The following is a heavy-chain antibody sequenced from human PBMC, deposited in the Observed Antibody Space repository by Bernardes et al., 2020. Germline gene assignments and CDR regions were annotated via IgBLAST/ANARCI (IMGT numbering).Heavy chain of an antibody. Sequence: PTLVKPTQTLTLTCTFSGFSLSTSGVGVGWIRQPPGKALEWLALIYWDDDKRYSPSLKSRLTITKDTSKNQVVLTMTNMDPVDTATYYCARADIVVVPAAIEFDYWGQGTLVTVSS. J-gene: IGHJ4*02. CDR2: IYWDDDK. CDR3: ARADIVVVPAAIEFDY. V-gene: IGHV2-5*02. D-gene: IGHD2-2*01. CDR1: GFSLSTSGVG.